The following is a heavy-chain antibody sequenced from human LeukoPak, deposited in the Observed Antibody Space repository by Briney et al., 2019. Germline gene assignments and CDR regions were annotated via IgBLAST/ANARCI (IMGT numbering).Heavy chain of an antibody. V-gene: IGHV4-61*05. D-gene: IGHD3-22*01. CDR2: ISYSGST. Sequence: SETLSLTCTVSGGSISSSSYYWSWIRQPPGKGLEWIGYISYSGSTNYNPSLKSRVTISVDTSKNQFSLKLSSVTAADTAVYYCARHSRSYYSADYWGQGTLVTVSS. CDR1: GGSISSSSYY. CDR3: ARHSRSYYSADY. J-gene: IGHJ4*02.